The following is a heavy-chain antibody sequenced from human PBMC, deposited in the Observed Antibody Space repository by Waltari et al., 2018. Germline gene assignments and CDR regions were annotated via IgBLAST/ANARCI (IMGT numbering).Heavy chain of an antibody. CDR2: IWYDGSNK. V-gene: IGHV3-33*01. CDR1: GFTFRSYG. D-gene: IGHD4-17*01. CDR3: ARDSTMTTVTTFDY. Sequence: QVQLVESGGGVVQPGRSLRLSCAAAGFTFRSYGMHWVCKAPGKGLGWVAVIWYDGSNKYYAASVXXRFTISRDNSKNTLYLQMNSLRAEDTAVYYCARDSTMTTVTTFDYWGQGTLVTVSS. J-gene: IGHJ4*02.